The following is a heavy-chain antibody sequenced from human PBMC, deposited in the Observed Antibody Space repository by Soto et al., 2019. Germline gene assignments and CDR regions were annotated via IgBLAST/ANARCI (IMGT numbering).Heavy chain of an antibody. D-gene: IGHD3-10*01. V-gene: IGHV4-4*07. CDR3: ARDLQPATLNPGVTLAYHSFEP. CDR2: IHGSGST. Sequence: SETLSLTCTVSWVSISDNYWTWIRQPAGKGLEWVGRIHGSGSTIYNPSLKTRLTMSVDTSNNLISLRLTSVTAADTAVYYCARDLQPATLNPGVTLAYHSFEPWGHGTMVTVSS. J-gene: IGHJ5*02. CDR1: WVSISDNY.